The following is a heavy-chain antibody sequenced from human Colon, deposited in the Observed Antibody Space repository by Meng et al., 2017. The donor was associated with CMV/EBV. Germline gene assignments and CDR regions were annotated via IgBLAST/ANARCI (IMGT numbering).Heavy chain of an antibody. V-gene: IGHV1-2*02. CDR2: MNPHSGGI. Sequence: YTVNDYYMHGVREVPGQGLEWMGCMNPHSGGIANGQKFRGRLTMTRDISRKTVYMELNNLTPEDTGVYFCARDCSSEVCRPPETEFDYWGQGTLVTVSS. D-gene: IGHD6-19*01. CDR1: YTVNDYY. J-gene: IGHJ4*02. CDR3: ARDCSSEVCRPPETEFDY.